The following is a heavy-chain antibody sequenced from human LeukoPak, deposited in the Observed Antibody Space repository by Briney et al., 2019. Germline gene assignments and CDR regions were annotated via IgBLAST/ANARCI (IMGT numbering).Heavy chain of an antibody. J-gene: IGHJ4*02. Sequence: SETLSLTCTVSGGSISSSFWSWIRQPPGKGLEWIGYIYYSGSTNYNPSLKSRVTISVDTSKNQFSLKLSSVTAADTAVYYCARGATNYCYDSSGYSQPGGFDYWGQGTLVTVSS. CDR1: GGSISSSF. CDR3: ARGATNYCYDSSGYSQPGGFDY. V-gene: IGHV4-59*01. CDR2: IYYSGST. D-gene: IGHD3-22*01.